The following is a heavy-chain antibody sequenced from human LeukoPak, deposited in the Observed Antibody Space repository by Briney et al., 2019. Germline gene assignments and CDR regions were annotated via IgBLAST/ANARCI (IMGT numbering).Heavy chain of an antibody. CDR3: AKDRSLAAAGTYYFDY. V-gene: IGHV3-9*01. D-gene: IGHD6-13*01. CDR2: ISWNSGSI. Sequence: GRSLRLCCAASGFTFDDYAMHWVRQAPGKGLEWVSGISWNSGSIGYADSVKGRFTISRDNAKNSLYLQMNSLRAEDTALYYCAKDRSLAAAGTYYFDYWGQGTLVTVSS. J-gene: IGHJ4*02. CDR1: GFTFDDYA.